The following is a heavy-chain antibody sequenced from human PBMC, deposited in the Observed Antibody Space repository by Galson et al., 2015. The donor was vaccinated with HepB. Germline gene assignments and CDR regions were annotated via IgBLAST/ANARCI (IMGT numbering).Heavy chain of an antibody. CDR1: GFTFSSYS. V-gene: IGHV3-21*01. D-gene: IGHD5-18*01. J-gene: IGHJ4*02. CDR2: ISSSSSYI. CDR3: AREIQLWKGRWDY. Sequence: LRLSCAASGFTFSSYSMNWVRQAPGKGLEWVSSISSSSSYIYYADSVKGRFTISRDNAKNSLYLQMNSLRAEDTAVYYCAREIQLWKGRWDYWGQGTLVTASS.